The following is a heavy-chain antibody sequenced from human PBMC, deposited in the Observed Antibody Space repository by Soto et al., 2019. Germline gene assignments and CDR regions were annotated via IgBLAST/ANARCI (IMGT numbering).Heavy chain of an antibody. CDR3: AKNGQPPYYYYGLDV. Sequence: QGHLVQSGAEVKKPGTSVKVSCKASGYTFTRYGISWVRQAPGQGLEWMGWISGYNGDTNYAQNRRGRVTXTXXXAXXTAYMELRSLTSDDTAVYYCAKNGQPPYYYYGLDVWGQGTTVTVSS. CDR2: ISGYNGDT. J-gene: IGHJ6*02. V-gene: IGHV1-18*01. D-gene: IGHD2-8*01. CDR1: GYTFTRYG.